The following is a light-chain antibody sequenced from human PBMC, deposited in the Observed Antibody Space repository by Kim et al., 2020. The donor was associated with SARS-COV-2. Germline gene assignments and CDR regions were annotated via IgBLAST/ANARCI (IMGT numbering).Light chain of an antibody. Sequence: SPGERATLSGRASQSVSRNLAWYQLKPGQAPRLLIYGASTRATGIPDRFSGSGSGTEFTLIISSLQSEDFAVYYCQQYKDWPPLTFGGGTKVDIK. CDR2: GAS. CDR1: QSVSRN. J-gene: IGKJ4*01. V-gene: IGKV3-15*01. CDR3: QQYKDWPPLT.